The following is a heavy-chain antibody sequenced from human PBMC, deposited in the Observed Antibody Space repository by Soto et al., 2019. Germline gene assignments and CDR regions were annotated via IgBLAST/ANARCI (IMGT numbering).Heavy chain of an antibody. CDR2: IIPIFGTA. J-gene: IGHJ6*02. D-gene: IGHD3-10*01. CDR1: GGTFSSYA. Sequence: QVQLVQSGAEVKKPGSSVKVSCKASGGTFSSYAISWVRQAPGQGLEWMGGIIPIFGTANYAQKFQGRVTITADESTSTAYMELSSLRSEDMAVYYCARAHGSGSYYSRSMSYYYYYYGMDVWGQGTTVTVSS. V-gene: IGHV1-69*01. CDR3: ARAHGSGSYYSRSMSYYYYYYGMDV.